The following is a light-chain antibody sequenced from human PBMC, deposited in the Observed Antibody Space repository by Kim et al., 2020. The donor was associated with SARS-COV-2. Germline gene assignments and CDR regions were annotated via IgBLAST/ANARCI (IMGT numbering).Light chain of an antibody. J-gene: IGKJ4*01. V-gene: IGKV3-11*01. Sequence: EIVMTQSPATLSLSPGERATLSCRASQSVSSYLTWYQQKPCQAPRLLIYDASNRATGIPARFSGSGSGTDFTLTISSLEAEDFGVYYCQQRSNWPLTFGGGTKLEI. CDR2: DAS. CDR3: QQRSNWPLT. CDR1: QSVSSY.